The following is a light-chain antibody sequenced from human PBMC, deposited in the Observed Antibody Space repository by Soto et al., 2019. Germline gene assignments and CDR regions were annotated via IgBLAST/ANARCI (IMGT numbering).Light chain of an antibody. CDR1: QSVSSTD. V-gene: IGKV3-20*01. Sequence: EIVMTQSPATLSLSPGERATLSCRASQSVSSTDLTWYQQKPGQAPRLLIYEASRRATGIPDRFSGSGSGTDFSLTISRLEPEDFAVYYCQHYDSSRWTFGLGTKV. J-gene: IGKJ1*01. CDR3: QHYDSSRWT. CDR2: EAS.